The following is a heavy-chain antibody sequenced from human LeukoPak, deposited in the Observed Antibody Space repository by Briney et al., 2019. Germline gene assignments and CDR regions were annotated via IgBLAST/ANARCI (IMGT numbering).Heavy chain of an antibody. CDR2: ISNTGDTI. D-gene: IGHD2-2*01. J-gene: IGHJ5*02. V-gene: IGHV3-48*04. CDR1: GFTFNYFS. CDR3: ARDPVVVALRDWFDL. Sequence: GGSLRLSCAASGFTFNYFSMNWVRQAPGKGLEWLLYISNTGDTIYYADSVKGRFAIARDNAKNSLYLQMNSLRAEDTAVYYCARDPVVVALRDWFDLWGQGTLVTVSS.